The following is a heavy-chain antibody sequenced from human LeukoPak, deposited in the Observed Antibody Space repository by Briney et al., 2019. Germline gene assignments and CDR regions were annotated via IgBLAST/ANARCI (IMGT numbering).Heavy chain of an antibody. CDR1: GASTSSRY. J-gene: IGHJ4*02. V-gene: IGHV4-59*08. CDR3: AQTTGWPGFDF. D-gene: IGHD6-19*01. Sequence: SETLSLTCSASGASTSSRYWSWIRQFPGGTLEWIGHIYNAKNTKYNPSLTSRVTISVDTSRNQFSLSLTSLTAADTAIYYCAQTTGWPGFDFWGPAALVTVST. CDR2: IYNAKNT.